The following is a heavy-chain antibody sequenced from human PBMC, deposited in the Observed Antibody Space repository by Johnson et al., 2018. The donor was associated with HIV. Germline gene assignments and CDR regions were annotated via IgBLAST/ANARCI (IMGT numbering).Heavy chain of an antibody. J-gene: IGHJ3*02. CDR3: AKDGYYDFWSGYHGADAFDI. CDR2: ISYDGNNK. V-gene: IGHV3-30*18. CDR1: GLTFSNAW. D-gene: IGHD3-3*01. Sequence: QVQLVESGGGLVQPGGSLRLSCAASGLTFSNAWMNWVRQAPGKGLEWVAVISYDGNNKYYADSVKGRFTISRDNSQNTLYLQMNSLRPEDTAVYYCAKDGYYDFWSGYHGADAFDIWGQGTMVTVSS.